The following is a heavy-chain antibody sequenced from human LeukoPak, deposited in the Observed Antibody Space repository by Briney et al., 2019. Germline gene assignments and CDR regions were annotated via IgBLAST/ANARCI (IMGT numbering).Heavy chain of an antibody. V-gene: IGHV3-30*02. CDR3: ARAPLSETFYFDY. D-gene: IGHD6-25*01. CDR1: GFTSSTYG. J-gene: IGHJ4*02. CDR2: IGFDGSNR. Sequence: GGSLRLSCAASGFTSSTYGMHWVRQAPGKGLEWVAFIGFDGSNRYYADSVKGRFTISRDKSKNTLVLQMNSLRAEDTAVYYCARAPLSETFYFDYWGQGTLVTVSS.